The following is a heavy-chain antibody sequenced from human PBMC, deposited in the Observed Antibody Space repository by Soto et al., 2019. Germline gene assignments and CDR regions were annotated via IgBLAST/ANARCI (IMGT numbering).Heavy chain of an antibody. J-gene: IGHJ4*02. Sequence: QLQLQESGPGLVKPSETLSLTCTVSGGSISSSSYYWGWIRQPPGKGLEWIGSIYYSGSTYYNPSLKSRVTISVDTSKNQFSLKLSSVTAADTAVYYCARLDYDSSGYYLPGAFDYWGQGTLVTVSS. D-gene: IGHD3-22*01. CDR1: GGSISSSSYY. CDR3: ARLDYDSSGYYLPGAFDY. V-gene: IGHV4-39*01. CDR2: IYYSGST.